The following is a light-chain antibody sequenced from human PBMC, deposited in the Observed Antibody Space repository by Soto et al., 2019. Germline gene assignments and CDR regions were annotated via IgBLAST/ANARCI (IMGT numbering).Light chain of an antibody. CDR2: GAS. Sequence: EIVMTQSPATLSVSPGERATLSCRASQSVSSNLAGYQQKPGQAPRLLIYGASTRATGIPARFSGSGSETEFTLNISSQQSEDFAVYYCQQYNYWPWTFGPGTKVEIK. CDR1: QSVSSN. J-gene: IGKJ1*01. CDR3: QQYNYWPWT. V-gene: IGKV3-15*01.